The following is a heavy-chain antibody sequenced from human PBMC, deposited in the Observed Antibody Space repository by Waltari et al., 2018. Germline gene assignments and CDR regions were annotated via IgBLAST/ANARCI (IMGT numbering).Heavy chain of an antibody. CDR1: GYPFTGYY. CDR3: ARVRNGGNSLGFDAFDI. V-gene: IGHV1-2*06. Sequence: QVQLVQSGAEVKKPGASVKVPCKASGYPFTGYYMPWVQQAPGQGLEWMGRINPNSGGTNYAQKFQGRVTMTRDTSISTAYMELSRLRSDDTAVYYCARVRNGGNSLGFDAFDIWGQGTMVTVSS. D-gene: IGHD2-21*02. CDR2: INPNSGGT. J-gene: IGHJ3*02.